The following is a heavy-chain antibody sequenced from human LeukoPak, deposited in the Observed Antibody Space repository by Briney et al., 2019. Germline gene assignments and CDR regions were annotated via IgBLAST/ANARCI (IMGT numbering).Heavy chain of an antibody. D-gene: IGHD6-13*01. CDR3: ARDPGRGYSSSWYRPLSHYYYYMDV. CDR1: GYTFTSYG. V-gene: IGHV1-18*01. CDR2: ISAYNGNT. Sequence: ASVKVSCKASGYTFTSYGISWVRQAPGQGLEWMGWISAYNGNTNYAQKLQGRVTMTTDTSTSTAYMELRSLRSDDTAVYYCARDPGRGYSSSWYRPLSHYYYYMDVWGKGTTVTVSS. J-gene: IGHJ6*03.